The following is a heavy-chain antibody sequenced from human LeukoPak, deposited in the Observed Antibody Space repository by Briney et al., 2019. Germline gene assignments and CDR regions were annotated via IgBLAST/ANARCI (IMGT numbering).Heavy chain of an antibody. J-gene: IGHJ4*02. CDR1: GFTFASYW. Sequence: GGSLRLSCAASGFTFASYWMSWVRQAPGKGLEWVANIEQDGSEKYYVDSVKGRFSISRDNAKNSLFLQMNSLRAEDTAVYYCERDTALKGWGQGTLVTVSS. CDR3: ERDTALKG. V-gene: IGHV3-7*01. CDR2: IEQDGSEK.